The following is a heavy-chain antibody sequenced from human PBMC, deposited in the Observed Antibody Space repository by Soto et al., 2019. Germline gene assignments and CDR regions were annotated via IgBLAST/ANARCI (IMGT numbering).Heavy chain of an antibody. Sequence: GASVKVSCKASGYTFTGYYMHWVRQAPGQGLEWMGWINPNSGGTNYAQKFQGWVTMTRDTSISTAYMELSRLRSDDTAVYYCARSHNYYYYYMDVWGKGTTVTVSS. V-gene: IGHV1-2*04. CDR2: INPNSGGT. CDR3: ARSHNYYYYYMDV. CDR1: GYTFTGYY. J-gene: IGHJ6*03.